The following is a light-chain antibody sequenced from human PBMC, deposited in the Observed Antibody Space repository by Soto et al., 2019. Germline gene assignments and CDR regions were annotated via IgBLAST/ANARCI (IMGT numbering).Light chain of an antibody. CDR2: GAS. CDR1: QSVSSSH. J-gene: IGKJ1*01. CDR3: QQYGSSPT. V-gene: IGKV3-20*01. Sequence: EIVLTQSPGTLSLSPGERATLSCRASQSVSSSHLAWYQQKPGQARRLLIYGASSRATGIPDRVSGSGSGKDFTLTISRLEPEDVAVYYCQQYGSSPTFGQGTKVEIK.